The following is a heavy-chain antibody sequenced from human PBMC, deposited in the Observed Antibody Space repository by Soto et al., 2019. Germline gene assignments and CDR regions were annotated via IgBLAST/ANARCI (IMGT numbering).Heavy chain of an antibody. V-gene: IGHV3-30*18. CDR2: ISYDGSNK. D-gene: IGHD3-10*01. Sequence: GGSLRLSCAASGFTFSSYGMHWVRQAPGKGLEWVAVISYDGSNKCYADSVKGRFTISRDNSKNTLYLQMNSLRAEDTAVYYCAKGLLVRGLRTGMDVWCQGTTVTVSS. CDR1: GFTFSSYG. CDR3: AKGLLVRGLRTGMDV. J-gene: IGHJ6*02.